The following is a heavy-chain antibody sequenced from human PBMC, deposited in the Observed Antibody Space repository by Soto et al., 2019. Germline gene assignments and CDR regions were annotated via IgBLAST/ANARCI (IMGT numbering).Heavy chain of an antibody. D-gene: IGHD6-19*01. J-gene: IGHJ3*02. CDR1: GFTFSTFD. CDR3: AKGRIAVAEDAFDI. V-gene: IGHV3-23*01. CDR2: ISGRDDSA. Sequence: PGGSLRLSCAASGFTFSTFDMSWVRQPPGKGLEWVSVISGRDDSANYADSVKGRFTISKDNAKNSLYLQMNSLRAEDTAVYYCAKGRIAVAEDAFDIWGQGTMVTVSS.